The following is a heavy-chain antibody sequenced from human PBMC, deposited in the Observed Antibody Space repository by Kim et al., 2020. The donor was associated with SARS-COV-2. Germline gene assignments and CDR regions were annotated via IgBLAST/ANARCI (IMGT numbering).Heavy chain of an antibody. CDR2: ISSSSSYI. CDR3: ARDGRSYDFWSGYYRGYGMDV. V-gene: IGHV3-21*01. CDR1: GFTFSSYS. Sequence: GGSLRLSCAASGFTFSSYSMNWVRQAPGKGLEWVSSISSSSSYIYYADSVKGRFTISRDNAKNSLYLQMNSLRAEDTAVYYCARDGRSYDFWSGYYRGYGMDVWGQGTTVTVSS. D-gene: IGHD3-3*01. J-gene: IGHJ6*02.